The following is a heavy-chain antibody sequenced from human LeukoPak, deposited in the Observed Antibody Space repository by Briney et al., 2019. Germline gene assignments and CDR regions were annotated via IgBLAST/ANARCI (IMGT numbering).Heavy chain of an antibody. CDR2: INTGSGNT. D-gene: IGHD3-10*01. CDR1: GYTFTDYF. J-gene: IGHJ6*02. V-gene: IGHV1-3*04. Sequence: ASVKVSCKASGYTFTDYFMHLVRQAPGQRLEWMGWINTGSGNTKYSQKFQGRVTITTDTSASTAYMELSSLRSEDTAVYYCARADGDRFYYYYSMDVWGQGTTVTVSS. CDR3: ARADGDRFYYYYSMDV.